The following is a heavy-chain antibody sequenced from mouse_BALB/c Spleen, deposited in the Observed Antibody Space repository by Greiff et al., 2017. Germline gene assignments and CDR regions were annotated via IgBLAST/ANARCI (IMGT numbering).Heavy chain of an antibody. Sequence: EVKVVESGPSLVKPSQTLSLTCSVTGDSITSGYWNWIRKFPGNKLEYMGYISYSGSTYYNPALKSRISITRDTAKNQYYLQLNSVTTEDTATYYCATGSSDEYFDVWGAGTTVTVSS. D-gene: IGHD1-1*01. CDR1: GDSITSGY. V-gene: IGHV3-8*02. CDR2: ISYSGST. J-gene: IGHJ1*01. CDR3: ATGSSDEYFDV.